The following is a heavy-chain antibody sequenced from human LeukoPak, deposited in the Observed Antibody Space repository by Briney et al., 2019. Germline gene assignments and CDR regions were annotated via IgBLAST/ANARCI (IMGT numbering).Heavy chain of an antibody. V-gene: IGHV4-39*07. CDR3: ASRPGSSFDY. D-gene: IGHD6-6*01. CDR1: GGSISSSSYY. J-gene: IGHJ4*02. Sequence: SETLSLTCTVSGGSISSSSYYWGWIRQPPGKGLEWIGEINHSGSTNYNPSLKSRVTISVDTSKNQFSLKLSSVTAADTAVYYCASRPGSSFDYWGQGTLVTVSS. CDR2: INHSGST.